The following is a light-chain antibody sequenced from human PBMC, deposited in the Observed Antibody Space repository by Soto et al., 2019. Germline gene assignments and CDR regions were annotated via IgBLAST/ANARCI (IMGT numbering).Light chain of an antibody. Sequence: EIVMTQSPATLSVSPGERATLSCRASQSVSGHLAWYQQKPGQAPRLLIYGSSSRATGIPDRFSGSGSGTDFTLTISRLEPEDFAVYYCQQYGSSQTFGQGTKVDIK. CDR1: QSVSGH. V-gene: IGKV3-20*01. CDR3: QQYGSSQT. J-gene: IGKJ1*01. CDR2: GSS.